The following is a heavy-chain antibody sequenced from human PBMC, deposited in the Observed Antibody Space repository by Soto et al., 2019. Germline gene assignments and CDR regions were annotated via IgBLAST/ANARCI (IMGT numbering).Heavy chain of an antibody. D-gene: IGHD3-16*01. CDR2: IYHSDSTTT. CDR3: ARGSFVFGPGIFDL. CDR1: GASISGYY. V-gene: IGHV4-59*01. J-gene: IGHJ4*02. Sequence: QVQLQESGPGVVKPSETPSLSCSVSGASISGYYWSWIRQTPGKGLEWLGYIYHSDSTTTNYNPSLETRATISVDTSKSQVSLSLRSVTAADTGFYYCARGSFVFGPGIFDLWGPGTQVIASS.